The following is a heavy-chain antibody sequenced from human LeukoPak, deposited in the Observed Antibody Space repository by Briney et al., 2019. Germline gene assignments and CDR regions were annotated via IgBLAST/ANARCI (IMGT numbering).Heavy chain of an antibody. D-gene: IGHD6-19*01. CDR1: GYTFTGYY. CDR3: AAEHYTSGWYH. Sequence: ASVKVSCKASGYTFTGYYVHWVRQAPGQGLEWMGRINPKSGGTNYAQKFHGRVTMTRDTSISTAYMELSSLRSDDTAAYYCAAEHYTSGWYHGGQGTLVAVSS. CDR2: INPKSGGT. V-gene: IGHV1-2*06. J-gene: IGHJ4*02.